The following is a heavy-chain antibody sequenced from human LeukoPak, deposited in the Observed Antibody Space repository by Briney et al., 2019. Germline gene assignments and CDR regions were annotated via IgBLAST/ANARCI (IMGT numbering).Heavy chain of an antibody. J-gene: IGHJ3*02. D-gene: IGHD6-19*01. CDR3: ARDRSSGWYDAFDI. Sequence: GGSLRLSCAASGFTASSNYMSWVRQAPGKGLEWVSVIYSGGSTYYADSVKGRFTISRDNSKNTLYLQLNSLRAEDTAVYYCARDRSSGWYDAFDIWGQGTMVTVSS. CDR2: IYSGGST. V-gene: IGHV3-53*01. CDR1: GFTASSNY.